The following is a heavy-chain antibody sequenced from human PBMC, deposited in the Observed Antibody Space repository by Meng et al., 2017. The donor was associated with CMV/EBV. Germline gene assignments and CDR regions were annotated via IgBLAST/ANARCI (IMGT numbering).Heavy chain of an antibody. J-gene: IGHJ6*02. D-gene: IGHD3-10*01. Sequence: ASVKVSCKASGYTFTGYYMHWVRQAPGQGLEWMGWINPNSGGTNYAQKFQGRVTMTRDTSISTAYMELSRLRSDDTAVYYCAGDEKVRVRGVTYYYYGTDVWGQGTTVTVSS. V-gene: IGHV1-2*02. CDR3: AGDEKVRVRGVTYYYYGTDV. CDR2: INPNSGGT. CDR1: GYTFTGYY.